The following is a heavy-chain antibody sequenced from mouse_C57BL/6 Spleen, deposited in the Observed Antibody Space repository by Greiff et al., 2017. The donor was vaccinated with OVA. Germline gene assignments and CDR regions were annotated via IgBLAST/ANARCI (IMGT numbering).Heavy chain of an antibody. Sequence: QVQLKQPGAELVRPGSSVKLSCKASGYTFTSYWMDWVKQRPGQGLEWIGNIYPSDSETHYNQKFKDKATLTVDKSSSTAYMQLSSLTSEDSAVYYCAKGRYWGYFDYWGQGTTLTVSS. D-gene: IGHD1-1*01. CDR2: IYPSDSET. CDR1: GYTFTSYW. CDR3: AKGRYWGYFDY. J-gene: IGHJ2*01. V-gene: IGHV1-61*01.